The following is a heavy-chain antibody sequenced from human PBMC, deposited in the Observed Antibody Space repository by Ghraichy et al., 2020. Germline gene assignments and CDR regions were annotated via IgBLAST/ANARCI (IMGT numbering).Heavy chain of an antibody. CDR3: ARDRMYDFWSGYYTADLRGRSYYMDV. D-gene: IGHD3-3*01. J-gene: IGHJ6*03. V-gene: IGHV3-7*03. CDR2: IKQDGSEK. Sequence: GGSLRLSCAASGFTFSSYWMSWVRQAPGKGLEWVANIKQDGSEKYYVDSVKGRFTISRDNAKNSLYLQMNSLRAEDTAVYYCARDRMYDFWSGYYTADLRGRSYYMDVLGKGTTVTVSS. CDR1: GFTFSSYW.